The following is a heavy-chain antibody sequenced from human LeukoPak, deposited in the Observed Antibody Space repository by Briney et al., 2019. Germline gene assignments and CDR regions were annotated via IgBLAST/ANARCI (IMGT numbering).Heavy chain of an antibody. CDR2: ISSSSYI. CDR1: GFIFGNYW. Sequence: GGSLRLSCAASGFIFGNYWMSWVRQAPGKGLEWVSSISSSSYIYYADSVKDRFTISRDNAKNSLYLQMNSLRAEDTAVYYCARGSRYDFWSGPDYWGQGTLVTVSS. V-gene: IGHV3-69-1*01. D-gene: IGHD3-3*01. CDR3: ARGSRYDFWSGPDY. J-gene: IGHJ4*02.